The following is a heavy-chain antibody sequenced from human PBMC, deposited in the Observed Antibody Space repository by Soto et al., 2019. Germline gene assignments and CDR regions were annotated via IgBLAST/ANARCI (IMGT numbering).Heavy chain of an antibody. CDR1: GGSISSGGYY. CDR2: IYYSGST. Sequence: SETLSLTCTVSGGSISSGGYYWSWIRQHPGKGLEWIGYIYYSGSTYYNPSLKNRVNISVDTSKNQITMKLSSVTAADMAVYYCARDPRVVVTATYYYYYGMDVWGQGTTVT. CDR3: ARDPRVVVTATYYYYYGMDV. V-gene: IGHV4-31*03. D-gene: IGHD2-21*02. J-gene: IGHJ6*02.